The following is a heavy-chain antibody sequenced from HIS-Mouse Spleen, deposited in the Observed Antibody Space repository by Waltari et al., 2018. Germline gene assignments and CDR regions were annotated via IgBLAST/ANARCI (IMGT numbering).Heavy chain of an antibody. CDR1: GFTFDDYA. V-gene: IGHV3-9*01. CDR3: AKDGHSSSWYFSY. Sequence: EVQLVESGGGLVQPGRSLRLSCAASGFTFDDYAMHWVRQAPGKGLEWVSGISWNSGSIGYADSVKGRFTISRDNAKNSLYLQMNSLRAEDTALYYCAKDGHSSSWYFSYWGQGTLVTVSS. D-gene: IGHD6-13*01. CDR2: ISWNSGSI. J-gene: IGHJ4*02.